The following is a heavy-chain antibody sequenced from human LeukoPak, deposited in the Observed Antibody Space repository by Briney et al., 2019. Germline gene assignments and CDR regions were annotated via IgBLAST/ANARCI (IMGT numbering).Heavy chain of an antibody. CDR1: GFTFSSYT. D-gene: IGHD2-2*03. CDR2: ITVSSTYK. V-gene: IGHV3-21*01. J-gene: IGHJ6*03. Sequence: GGSLRLPCAPSGFTFSSYTLNWLRQAPGQGLEGVSSITVSSTYKFYADSVKGRFTVSRDNAKNSLYLQMNSLRAEDTAVYYCAREAGYCSSTSCEEDYYYYYMDVWGKGTTVTVSS. CDR3: AREAGYCSSTSCEEDYYYYYMDV.